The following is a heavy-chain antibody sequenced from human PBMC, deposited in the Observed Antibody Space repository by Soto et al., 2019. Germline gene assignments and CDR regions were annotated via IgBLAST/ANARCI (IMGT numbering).Heavy chain of an antibody. CDR2: IYWDDDK. Sequence: QITLKESGPTLVKPTQTLTLTCTFSGFSLSTSGVGVGWIRQPPGKALEWLALIYWDDDKRYSPSLKSRLTITKDTSNNQVVLTMTNMDPVDTATYYCARSLYDYVWGTNWFDPWGQGTLVTVSS. J-gene: IGHJ5*02. D-gene: IGHD3-16*01. CDR1: GFSLSTSGVG. CDR3: ARSLYDYVWGTNWFDP. V-gene: IGHV2-5*02.